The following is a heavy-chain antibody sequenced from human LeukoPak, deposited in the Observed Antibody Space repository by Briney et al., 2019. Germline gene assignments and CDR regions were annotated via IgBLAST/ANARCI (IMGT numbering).Heavy chain of an antibody. CDR2: IYSGGST. CDR1: GFTVSSNY. Sequence: PGGSLRLSCAVSGFTVSSNYMSWVRQAPGQGLEWVSVIYSGGSTYYADSVKGRFTISRDNSKNTLYLQMNSLRAEDTAVYYCARDSMMSTVTTDYWGQGTGVTVSS. D-gene: IGHD4-11*01. J-gene: IGHJ4*02. CDR3: ARDSMMSTVTTDY. V-gene: IGHV3-53*01.